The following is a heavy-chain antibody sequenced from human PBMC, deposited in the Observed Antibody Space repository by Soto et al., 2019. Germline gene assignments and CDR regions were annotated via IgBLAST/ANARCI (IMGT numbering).Heavy chain of an antibody. D-gene: IGHD6-19*01. CDR1: GGSFSGYY. Sequence: QVQLQQWGAGLLQHSETLSLTCAVYGGSFSGYYWSWSRQPPGKGLEWIGEINHSGSTNYNPSLKSRVTISVDTSKNQFALKLSSVTAADTAVYYCARVGRSSGFDYWGQGTLVTVSS. CDR3: ARVGRSSGFDY. CDR2: INHSGST. V-gene: IGHV4-34*01. J-gene: IGHJ4*02.